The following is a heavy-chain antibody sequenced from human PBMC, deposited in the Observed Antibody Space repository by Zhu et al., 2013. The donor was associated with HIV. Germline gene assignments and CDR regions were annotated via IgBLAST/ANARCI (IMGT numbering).Heavy chain of an antibody. CDR2: INPNSGGT. Sequence: QVQLVQSGAEVKKPGASVKVSCKASGYTFTGYYLHWVRQAPGQGLEWMGWINPNSGGTNYAQKFQGRVTMTRDTSISTAYLEVSRLRSDDTAVYYCAGPLNDFWSGLGYWGQGTLVTVSS. J-gene: IGHJ4*02. V-gene: IGHV1-2*02. CDR1: GYTFTGYY. D-gene: IGHD3-3*01. CDR3: AGPLNDFWSGLGY.